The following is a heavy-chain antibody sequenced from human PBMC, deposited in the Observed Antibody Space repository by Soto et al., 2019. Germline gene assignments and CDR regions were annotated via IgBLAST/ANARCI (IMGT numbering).Heavy chain of an antibody. J-gene: IGHJ4*02. Sequence: QVQLQQWGAGLLKPSETLSLTCAVYGGSFSGYYWSWIRQPPGKGLEWIGEINHSGSTNYNPSLKSRVTISVDTSKNQFSLKLSSVTAADTAVYYCASRSIAAAGMNYFDYWGQGTLVTVSS. V-gene: IGHV4-34*01. CDR1: GGSFSGYY. CDR2: INHSGST. D-gene: IGHD6-13*01. CDR3: ASRSIAAAGMNYFDY.